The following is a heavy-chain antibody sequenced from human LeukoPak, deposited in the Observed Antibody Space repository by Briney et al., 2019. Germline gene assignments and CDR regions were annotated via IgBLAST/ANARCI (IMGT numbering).Heavy chain of an antibody. D-gene: IGHD3-3*01. Sequence: NPGGSLRLSCVASGFSFSNAWMSWVRQAPGKGLEWVGRIKSRSDGGTTDYAAPVKGRFTISRDDSKNTLYVQMNSLKTEDTAVYYCTTGFWYGGPRDYWGQGTLVTVSS. CDR1: GFSFSNAW. CDR2: IKSRSDGGTT. V-gene: IGHV3-15*01. CDR3: TTGFWYGGPRDY. J-gene: IGHJ4*02.